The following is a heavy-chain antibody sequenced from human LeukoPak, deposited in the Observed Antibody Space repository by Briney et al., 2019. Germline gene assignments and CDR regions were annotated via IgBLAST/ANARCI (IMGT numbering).Heavy chain of an antibody. CDR1: GYTFTIYG. Sequence: GASVKVSCKASGYTFTIYGISWMRQAPGQGREWMGWISAYNGNTNYAQKLQGRVTMTTDTSTSTAYMELRSLRPDDTAVYYCATQYCSSICCYPYWVAYWGQGTLVTVSS. J-gene: IGHJ4*02. CDR3: ATQYCSSICCYPYWVAY. D-gene: IGHD2-2*01. V-gene: IGHV1-18*01. CDR2: ISAYNGNT.